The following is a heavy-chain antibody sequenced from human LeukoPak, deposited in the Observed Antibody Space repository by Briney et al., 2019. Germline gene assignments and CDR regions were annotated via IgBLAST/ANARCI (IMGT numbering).Heavy chain of an antibody. CDR2: TSFDGTKT. J-gene: IGHJ3*02. CDR3: ARVTLNGRRLNDAFDI. CDR1: GFTFSSYT. Sequence: GGSLRLSCAASGFTFSSYTLHWVRQAPGKGLEWVTFTSFDGTKTYYADSVKGRFTISRDNSKNTLYLQMNSLRTEDTAVYYCARVTLNGRRLNDAFDIWGQGTKVTVSS. V-gene: IGHV3-30-3*01. D-gene: IGHD1-1*01.